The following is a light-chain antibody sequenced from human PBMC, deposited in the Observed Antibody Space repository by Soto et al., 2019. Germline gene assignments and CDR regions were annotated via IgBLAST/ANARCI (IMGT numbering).Light chain of an antibody. CDR2: GAS. CDR3: QQYNKWPLT. J-gene: IGKJ4*01. Sequence: EIVMTQSPATLSVSQGERATLSCRASESVSSNLAWYQQKPGQAPRLLIYGASTRATGVPARFSGSGSGTEFTLTISSLQSEDFAVLYCQQYNKWPLTFGGGTKVELK. V-gene: IGKV3-15*01. CDR1: ESVSSN.